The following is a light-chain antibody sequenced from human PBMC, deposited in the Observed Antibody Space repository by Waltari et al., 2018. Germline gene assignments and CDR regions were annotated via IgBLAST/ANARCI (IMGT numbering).Light chain of an antibody. CDR1: SSNIGAGYD. V-gene: IGLV1-40*01. J-gene: IGLJ1*01. CDR3: QSYDSSLSGYV. CDR2: GDS. Sequence: QSVLTQPPSVSGAPGQRVTISCTGSSSNIGAGYDVHWYQQLPGTAPKVLISGDSNRPSGVPDRISGSKSGTSASLVIPGLQTEDEADYYCQSYDSSLSGYVFGTGTKVTVL.